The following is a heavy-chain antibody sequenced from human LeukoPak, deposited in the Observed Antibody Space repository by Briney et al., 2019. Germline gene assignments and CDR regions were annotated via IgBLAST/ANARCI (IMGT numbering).Heavy chain of an antibody. CDR3: ARVPSSWSQPYYFDY. D-gene: IGHD6-13*01. CDR2: IYHSGST. CDR1: GGSISSGGYY. J-gene: IGHJ4*02. V-gene: IGHV4-30-2*01. Sequence: SETLSLTCTVSGGSISSGGYYWSWIRQPPGKGLEWIGYIYHSGSTYYNPSLKSRVTISVDRSKNQFSLKLSSVTAADTAVYYCARVPSSWSQPYYFDYWGQGTLATVSS.